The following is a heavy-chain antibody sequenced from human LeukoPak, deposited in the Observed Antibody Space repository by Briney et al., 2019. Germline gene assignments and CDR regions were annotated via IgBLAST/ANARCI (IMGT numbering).Heavy chain of an antibody. Sequence: GGSLRLSCAASGFSFITYSMNWVRQDPGKGLEWVASITSTSSYIYYADSVKGRFTISRDNAKNSLYLQMNSPRAEETAWYYWARGGGRGSSSIVYYYNYYMDVWGKGTLVTVSS. CDR1: GFSFITYS. CDR3: ARGGGRGSSSIVYYYNYYMDV. V-gene: IGHV3-21*01. CDR2: ITSTSSYI. J-gene: IGHJ6*03. D-gene: IGHD6-6*01.